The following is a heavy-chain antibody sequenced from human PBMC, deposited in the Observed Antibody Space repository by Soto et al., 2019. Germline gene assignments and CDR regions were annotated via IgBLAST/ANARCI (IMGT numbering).Heavy chain of an antibody. J-gene: IGHJ4*02. CDR3: ATVHNTSRSFNF. V-gene: IGHV3-23*01. D-gene: IGHD1-20*01. Sequence: PLRLFCVASGLTFSVSPMTCVRQAPGKGLEWVSTTGLSGRTTYYGDSVKCLFTVSRDNSKNTLDLQMSSLRAEDTAVYYCATVHNTSRSFNFWGRGTLLTDSS. CDR1: GLTFSVSP. CDR2: TGLSGRTT.